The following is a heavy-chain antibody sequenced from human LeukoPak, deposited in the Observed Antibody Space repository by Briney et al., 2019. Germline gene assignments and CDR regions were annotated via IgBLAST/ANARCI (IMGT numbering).Heavy chain of an antibody. Sequence: QPGGSLRLSCAASGFTVSSNYMSWVRQAPGKGLEWVSIIYSGGSTFYADSVKGRFTIQRDNSKNTLYLNMNNLRAEDTALYYCAKDLSSGTGRGFDYWGQGTLVSVSS. D-gene: IGHD3/OR15-3a*01. V-gene: IGHV3-53*01. CDR3: AKDLSSGTGRGFDY. CDR2: IYSGGST. CDR1: GFTVSSNY. J-gene: IGHJ4*02.